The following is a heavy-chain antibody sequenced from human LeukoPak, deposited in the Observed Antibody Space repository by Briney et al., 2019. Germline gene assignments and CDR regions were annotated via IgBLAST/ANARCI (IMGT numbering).Heavy chain of an antibody. V-gene: IGHV4-34*01. Sequence: PSETLSLTCAVYGGSFSGYYWSWIRQPPGKGLEWIGEINHSGSTNYNPSLKSRVTISVGTSKNQFSLKLSSVTAADTAVYYCASSARGYSYGYDYWGQGTLVTVSS. CDR3: ASSARGYSYGYDY. D-gene: IGHD5-18*01. J-gene: IGHJ4*02. CDR2: INHSGST. CDR1: GGSFSGYY.